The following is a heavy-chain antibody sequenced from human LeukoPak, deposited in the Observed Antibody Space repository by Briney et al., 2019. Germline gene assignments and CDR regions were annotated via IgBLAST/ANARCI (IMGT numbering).Heavy chain of an antibody. V-gene: IGHV3-23*01. J-gene: IGHJ4*02. CDR2: IPGSAGST. D-gene: IGHD6-13*01. CDR1: GFTFSSYG. CDR3: AKGISAAGVTFDY. Sequence: PGRSLRLSCAASGFTFSSYGMHWVRQAPGKGLEWVSAIPGSAGSTYYADSVKGRFTISRDNSNNTLYLQMISLRAEDTAVYYCAKGISAAGVTFDYWGQGTLVTVSS.